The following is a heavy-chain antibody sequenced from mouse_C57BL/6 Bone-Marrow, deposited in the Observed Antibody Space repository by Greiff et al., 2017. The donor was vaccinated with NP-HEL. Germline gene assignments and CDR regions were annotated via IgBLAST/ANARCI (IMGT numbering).Heavy chain of an antibody. V-gene: IGHV1-59*01. CDR3: AMAHYYDYDGFAY. CDR2: IDPSDSYT. CDR1: GYTFTSYW. Sequence: QVQLQQPGAELVRPGTSVKLSCKASGYTFTSYWMHWVKQRPGQGLEWIGVIDPSDSYTNYNQKFKGKATLTVDTSSSTADMQLSSLTSEDSAVYYCAMAHYYDYDGFAYWGQGTLVTVSA. J-gene: IGHJ3*01. D-gene: IGHD2-4*01.